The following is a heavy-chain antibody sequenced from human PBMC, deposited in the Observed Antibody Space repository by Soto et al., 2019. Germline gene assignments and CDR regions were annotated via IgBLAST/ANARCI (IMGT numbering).Heavy chain of an antibody. CDR2: FNPNSGGT. CDR1: GYTFTGYY. J-gene: IGHJ6*02. Sequence: QVQLVQSGAEVKKPGASVKVSCKASGYTFTGYYIHWVRQAPGQGLEWMGWFNPNSGGTKYAQKFQGKVTMSRDTSISTAYVELSRLRSDDTALYYCARVTAAAAVYYGMAVWGQGTTVTVSS. D-gene: IGHD6-13*01. V-gene: IGHV1-2*02. CDR3: ARVTAAAAVYYGMAV.